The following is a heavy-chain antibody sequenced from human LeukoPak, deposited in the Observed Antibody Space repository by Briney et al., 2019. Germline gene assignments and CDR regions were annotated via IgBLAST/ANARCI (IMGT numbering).Heavy chain of an antibody. CDR1: GFTVSSNY. V-gene: IGHV3-53*01. J-gene: IGHJ4*02. D-gene: IGHD2-15*01. CDR3: ARVVADYLFFDY. Sequence: GGSLRLSCAASGFTVSSNYMSWVRQAPGKGLEWVSVIYSGGSTYYADSVKGRFTISRDNSKNTLYPQMNSLRAEDTAVYYCARVVADYLFFDYWGQGTLVTVSS. CDR2: IYSGGST.